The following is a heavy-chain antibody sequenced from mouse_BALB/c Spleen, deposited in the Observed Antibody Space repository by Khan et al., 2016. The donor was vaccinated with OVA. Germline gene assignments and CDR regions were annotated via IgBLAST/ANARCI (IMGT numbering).Heavy chain of an antibody. CDR2: IYPYNDDT. J-gene: IGHJ2*01. CDR1: GYTFTSYV. Sequence: VQLKQSGPELVKPGASVKMSCKASGYTFTSYVMHWLRQKPGQGLEWIGYIYPYNDDTKYNEKFKGKATLTSDTSSSTAYMELSSLTSEDSAVYYCAKNDRYDVYFDYWGQGTTLTVSA. D-gene: IGHD2-14*01. CDR3: AKNDRYDVYFDY. V-gene: IGHV1S136*01.